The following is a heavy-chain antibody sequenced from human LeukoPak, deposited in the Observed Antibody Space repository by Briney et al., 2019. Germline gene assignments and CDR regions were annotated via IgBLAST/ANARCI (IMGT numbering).Heavy chain of an antibody. Sequence: GGSLRLSCAASGFTFSSYSMNWVRQAPGKGLEWVSYISSSSSTIYYADSVKGRFTISRDNAKNSLYLQMNSLRAEDTAVYYCARAFSGYDPYYFDYWGQGTLVTVSS. J-gene: IGHJ4*02. D-gene: IGHD5-12*01. CDR1: GFTFSSYS. V-gene: IGHV3-48*01. CDR3: ARAFSGYDPYYFDY. CDR2: ISSSSSTI.